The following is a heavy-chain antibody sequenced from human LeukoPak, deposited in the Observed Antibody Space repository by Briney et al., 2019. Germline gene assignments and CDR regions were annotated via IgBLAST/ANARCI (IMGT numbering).Heavy chain of an antibody. CDR1: AASISNYY. CDR3: ASPRSSYRYTFDY. CDR2: ISTSGNT. J-gene: IGHJ4*02. D-gene: IGHD3-16*02. Sequence: PSETLSLTCAVSAASISNYYWSWIRQAPGKGLEWIGSISTSGNTNYNPSLKSRVSISLDTSKTRFSLNLNFVTAADTAVYYCASPRSSYRYTFDYWGQGALVTVSS. V-gene: IGHV4-4*09.